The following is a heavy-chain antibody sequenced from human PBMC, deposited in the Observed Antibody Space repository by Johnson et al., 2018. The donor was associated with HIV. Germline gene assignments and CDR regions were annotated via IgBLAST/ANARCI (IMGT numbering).Heavy chain of an antibody. CDR2: ISYDGSDK. J-gene: IGHJ3*02. CDR3: ARGSRYTYDNDDVYLLQAFDI. Sequence: QVQLVESGGGVVQPGGSLRLSCAASVFTFSSYAIHWVRQAPAKGLEWVAVISYDGSDKYYADSVKGRFTVSRDSSKNTLYLQVNSLRAEDAAVYYCARGSRYTYDNDDVYLLQAFDIWGQGTMVTVSS. CDR1: VFTFSSYA. D-gene: IGHD3-16*01. V-gene: IGHV3-30*04.